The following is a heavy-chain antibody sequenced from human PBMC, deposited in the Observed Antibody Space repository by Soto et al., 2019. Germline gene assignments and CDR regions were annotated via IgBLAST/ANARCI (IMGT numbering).Heavy chain of an antibody. D-gene: IGHD3-3*01. J-gene: IGHJ3*01. V-gene: IGHV4-34*01. CDR3: ARGSHFDFSTGYADSFDV. Sequence: QVQLQQWGAGLLEPSETLSLTCAVYGGSFSGYYWGWFRQPPGKGLEWMGEVKHSGNINYNPSLTTRLTVSVDTSKNQFSLKLSSMTAADTAMYYCARGSHFDFSTGYADSFDVWGQGTMVTVSS. CDR2: VKHSGNI. CDR1: GGSFSGYY.